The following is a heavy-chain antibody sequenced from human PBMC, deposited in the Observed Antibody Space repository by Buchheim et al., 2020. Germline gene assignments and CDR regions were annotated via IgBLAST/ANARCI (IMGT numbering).Heavy chain of an antibody. CDR3: AREGRRGYFDY. D-gene: IGHD3-10*01. Sequence: QVQLVESGGGVVQPGRSLRLSCAASGFTFSSYGMHWVRQAPGKGLEWVAFIRYDGSNKYYADSVKGRFTISRDNSKNTLYLKMNSLRAEDTAVYYCAREGRRGYFDYWGQGTL. CDR1: GFTFSSYG. J-gene: IGHJ4*02. CDR2: IRYDGSNK. V-gene: IGHV3-30*02.